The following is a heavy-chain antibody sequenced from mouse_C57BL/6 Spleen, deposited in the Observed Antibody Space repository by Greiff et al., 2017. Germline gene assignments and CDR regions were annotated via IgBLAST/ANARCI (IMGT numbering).Heavy chain of an antibody. Sequence: QVQLQQPGAELVMPGASVKLSCKASGYTFTSYWMHWVKQRPGQGLEWIGEIDPSDSYTNYNQKFKGKSTLTVDKSSSTAYMQLSSLTSEDSAVYYCARRGYDYDGDYYARAYWGQGTSVTVSS. V-gene: IGHV1-69*01. J-gene: IGHJ4*01. CDR3: ARRGYDYDGDYYARAY. CDR2: IDPSDSYT. D-gene: IGHD2-4*01. CDR1: GYTFTSYW.